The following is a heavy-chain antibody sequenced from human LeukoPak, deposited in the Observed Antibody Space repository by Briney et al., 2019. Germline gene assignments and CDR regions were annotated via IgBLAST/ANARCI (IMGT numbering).Heavy chain of an antibody. CDR2: IVYDGSDK. CDR1: GFIFSSYG. J-gene: IGHJ4*02. CDR3: VKKEYGSGKYYFDY. Sequence: GGSLRLSCAASGFIFSSYGMHWVRQAPGKGLEWVAFIVYDGSDKYYVESVKGRFTISRDNSKNTLYLQMNSLRAEDTAVYYCVKKEYGSGKYYFDYWGQGTLVTVSS. D-gene: IGHD3-10*01. V-gene: IGHV3-30*02.